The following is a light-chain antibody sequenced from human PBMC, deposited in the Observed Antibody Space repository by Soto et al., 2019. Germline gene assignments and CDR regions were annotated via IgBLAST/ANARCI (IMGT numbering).Light chain of an antibody. CDR2: GAS. Sequence: ERVMTQSPATLSVSPGERATLSCRASQSVSSNLAWYQQKPGQAPRLLIYGASTRATGIPARFIGSGSGTEFTLTISSLQSEDFAVYYCQQYDDWPPWTFGQGTKVDIK. CDR3: QQYDDWPPWT. V-gene: IGKV3-15*01. J-gene: IGKJ1*01. CDR1: QSVSSN.